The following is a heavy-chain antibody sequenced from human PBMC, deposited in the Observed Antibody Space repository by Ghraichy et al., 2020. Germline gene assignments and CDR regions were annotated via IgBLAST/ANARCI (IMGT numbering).Heavy chain of an antibody. CDR1: GFTFSSPY. J-gene: IGHJ4*02. Sequence: GVLNISCAASGFTFSSPYMHWARQAPGKGLVWVSRINGDGTATNSADSVKGRFTISRDNAKNTLYLQMNSLRAEDTAVYFCARATGTKRNPLDYWGQGTLVTVSS. V-gene: IGHV3-74*01. CDR3: ARATGTKRNPLDY. CDR2: INGDGTAT. D-gene: IGHD4-17*01.